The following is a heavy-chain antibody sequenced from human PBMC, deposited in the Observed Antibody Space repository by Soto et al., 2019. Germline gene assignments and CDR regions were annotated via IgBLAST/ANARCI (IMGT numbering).Heavy chain of an antibody. CDR2: ISAYNGNT. J-gene: IGHJ6*02. CDR1: GYTFTSYG. Sequence: GASVKVSCKASGYTFTSYGISWVRQAPGQGLEWMGWISAYNGNTNYAQKLQGRVTMTTDTSTSTAYMELRSLRSDDTAVYYCARAPLYYYDSSGYYFTGYYYYYGMDVWAQGTTVTVSS. V-gene: IGHV1-18*01. CDR3: ARAPLYYYDSSGYYFTGYYYYYGMDV. D-gene: IGHD3-22*01.